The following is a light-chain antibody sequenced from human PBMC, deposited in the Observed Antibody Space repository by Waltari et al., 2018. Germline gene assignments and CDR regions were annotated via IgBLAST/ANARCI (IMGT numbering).Light chain of an antibody. CDR3: CSYAGSRTWV. Sequence: QSALTQPASVSGSPGQSISISCIGTSSDIGTFNLVSWSLQYPATAPKLLIYDVSQRPSGVSNRFSGSQSGNTASLTISGLQAEDEAIYYCCSYAGSRTWVFGGGAKLTVL. V-gene: IGLV2-23*02. CDR1: SSDIGTFNL. J-gene: IGLJ3*02. CDR2: DVS.